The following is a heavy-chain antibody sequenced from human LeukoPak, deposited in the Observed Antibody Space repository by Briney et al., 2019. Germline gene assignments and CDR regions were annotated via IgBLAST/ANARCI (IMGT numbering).Heavy chain of an antibody. Sequence: PSETLSLTCTVSGGFISRYYWSWIRQPPGKGLEWIGYIYYSGNTNYNPSLKRRITITVDTSKNQFSLKLSSVTAADTAVYYCARDFSGTPWYFDLWGRGTLVTVSS. V-gene: IGHV4-59*12. CDR2: IYYSGNT. D-gene: IGHD6-13*01. CDR1: GGFISRYY. J-gene: IGHJ2*01. CDR3: ARDFSGTPWYFDL.